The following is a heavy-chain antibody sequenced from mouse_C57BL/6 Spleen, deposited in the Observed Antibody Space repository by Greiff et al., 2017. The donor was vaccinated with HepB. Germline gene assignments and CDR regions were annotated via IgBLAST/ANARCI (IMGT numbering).Heavy chain of an antibody. CDR3: TRDRDGYSPFAY. CDR1: GFTFSSYA. J-gene: IGHJ3*01. V-gene: IGHV5-9-1*02. D-gene: IGHD2-3*01. CDR2: ISSGGDYI. Sequence: EVKLQESGEGLVKPGGSLKLSCAASGFTFSSYAMSWVRQTPEKRLEWVAYISSGGDYIYYADTVKGRFTISRDNARNTLYLQMSSLKSEDTAMYYCTRDRDGYSPFAYWGQGTLVTVSA.